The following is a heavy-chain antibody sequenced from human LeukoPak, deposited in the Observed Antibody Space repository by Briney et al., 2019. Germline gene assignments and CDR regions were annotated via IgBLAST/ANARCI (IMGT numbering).Heavy chain of an antibody. CDR3: ARVSYYSSSSLEDWVDP. CDR2: TYYRSKWYN. J-gene: IGHJ5*02. CDR1: GDSVSSNSAA. V-gene: IGHV6-1*01. Sequence: SQTLSLTCAISGDSVSSNSAAWNWIRHSPSRGLEWLGRTYYRSKWYNDYAVSVKSRITINPDTAKNPFSLQLNSVTPEDTAVYYCARVSYYSSSSLEDWVDPWGQGTLVTVSS. D-gene: IGHD6-6*01.